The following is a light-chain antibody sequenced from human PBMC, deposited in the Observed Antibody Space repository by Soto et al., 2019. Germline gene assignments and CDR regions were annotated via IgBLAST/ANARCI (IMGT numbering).Light chain of an antibody. J-gene: IGKJ3*01. Sequence: DIQMTQSPSSLSASVGDRVTITCRASQSINSYLNWYQQKPGKAPKLLIYAASSLQSGVPSRFSGSGSGTDFSLTISSLQPEDFATYYCQQKDTFGPGTKVDIK. V-gene: IGKV1-39*01. CDR3: QQKDT. CDR1: QSINSY. CDR2: AAS.